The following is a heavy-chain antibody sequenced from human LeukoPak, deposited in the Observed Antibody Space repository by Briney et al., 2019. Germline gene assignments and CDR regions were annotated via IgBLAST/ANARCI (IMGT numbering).Heavy chain of an antibody. D-gene: IGHD3-16*01. CDR1: SGSINSYY. J-gene: IGHJ4*02. Sequence: PSETLSLTCTVTSGSINSYYWGWVRQPAGRGLEWIGRIYTTGKTNYNPSLKSRLTMSVDTAKRQFSLNLTSVTAADTAIYFCARHGYTASHYFLDFWSQGKLVTVSS. CDR3: ARHGYTASHYFLDF. CDR2: IYTTGKT. V-gene: IGHV4-4*07.